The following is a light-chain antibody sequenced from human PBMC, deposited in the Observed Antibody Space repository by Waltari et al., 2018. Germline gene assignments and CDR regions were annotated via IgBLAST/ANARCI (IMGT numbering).Light chain of an antibody. V-gene: IGKV3-15*01. J-gene: IGKJ1*01. CDR2: GSS. Sequence: VMTQSPATLSVSPGERATLSCRASQSVSSNLAWYQQKPGQAPRLLIYGSSTRATGIPASFSGSGSGTEFTLTISSMESEDTAVYYCQQYHNWPPWTFGQGTKVEIK. CDR1: QSVSSN. CDR3: QQYHNWPPWT.